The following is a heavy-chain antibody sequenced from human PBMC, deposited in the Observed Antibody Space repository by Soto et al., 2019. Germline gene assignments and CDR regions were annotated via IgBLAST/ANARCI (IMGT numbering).Heavy chain of an antibody. CDR1: GFTVSSNY. V-gene: IGHV3-66*01. D-gene: IGHD2-15*01. CDR2: IYSGGST. J-gene: IGHJ3*02. CDR3: ARDPNLRSGGSCYRLNAFDI. Sequence: GGSLRLSCAASGFTVSSNYMSWVRQAPGKGLEWVSVIYSGGSTYYADSVKGRFTISRDNSKNTLYLQMNSLRAEDTAVYYCARDPNLRSGGSCYRLNAFDIWGQGTMVTVSS.